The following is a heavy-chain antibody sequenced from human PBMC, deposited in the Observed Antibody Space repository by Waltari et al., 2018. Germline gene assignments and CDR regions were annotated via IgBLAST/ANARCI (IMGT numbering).Heavy chain of an antibody. Sequence: QVQLQESGPGLVKPAETLSLRCAVSGDSIRGSNYLWDWIRQSPGKGLEWIASIYPDETTNYNPSLRGRVTISVDTSMSQFSLILRSVTAADTAIYYCARHERPFCRGKYCHAYGMDVWGQGITITVSS. CDR2: IYPDETT. V-gene: IGHV4-39*07. D-gene: IGHD2-15*01. CDR1: GDSIRGSNYL. CDR3: ARHERPFCRGKYCHAYGMDV. J-gene: IGHJ6*02.